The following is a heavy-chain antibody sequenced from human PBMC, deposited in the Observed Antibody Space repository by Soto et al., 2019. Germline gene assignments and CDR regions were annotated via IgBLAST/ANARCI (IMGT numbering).Heavy chain of an antibody. V-gene: IGHV4-59*04. CDR1: GGSISSYY. Sequence: SETLSLTCTVSGGSISSYYWGWIRQPPGRGLEWIGNIDYNGVTYSNPSLKSRVTISRDTSKNQFSLKLTSVTAADTALYYCGKVLVGATGHTDSDSWGPGTLVTVSS. J-gene: IGHJ4*02. CDR3: GKVLVGATGHTDSDS. CDR2: IDYNGVT. D-gene: IGHD2-15*01.